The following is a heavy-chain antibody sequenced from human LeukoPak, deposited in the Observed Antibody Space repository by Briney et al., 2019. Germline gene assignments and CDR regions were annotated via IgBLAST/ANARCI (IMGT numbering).Heavy chain of an antibody. Sequence: GGPLSLSCAASGFTFSSYPISWFPQPPGKGREWVSAISGSGGSTYYADSVKGRFTISRDNSKNTLYLQMNSLRAEDTAVYYCAKDRRSSYYYDSSGYYFDYWGQGTLVTVSS. V-gene: IGHV3-23*01. CDR2: ISGSGGST. D-gene: IGHD3-22*01. CDR3: AKDRRSSYYYDSSGYYFDY. J-gene: IGHJ4*02. CDR1: GFTFSSYP.